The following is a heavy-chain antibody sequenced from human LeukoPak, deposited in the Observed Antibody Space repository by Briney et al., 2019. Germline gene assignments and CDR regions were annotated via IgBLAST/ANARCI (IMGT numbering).Heavy chain of an antibody. CDR1: GFTFSSYA. D-gene: IGHD2-8*01. V-gene: IGHV3-23*01. J-gene: IGHJ6*03. CDR3: AKDRCSNGVGCYYYYMDV. Sequence: PGGSLRLSCAASGFTFSSYAMNWVRQAPGKGLEWVSAISGSGSTTYYADSVKGRFTISRDSSKNILHLQMNSLRAEDTAVYYCAKDRCSNGVGCYYYYMDVWGKGTTVTISS. CDR2: ISGSGSTT.